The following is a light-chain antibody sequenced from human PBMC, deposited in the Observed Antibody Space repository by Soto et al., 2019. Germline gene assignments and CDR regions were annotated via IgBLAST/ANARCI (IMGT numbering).Light chain of an antibody. CDR2: GAS. CDR1: QSVSSN. V-gene: IGKV3-15*01. CDR3: QQYNNWPRT. Sequence: EIAMPQSPATLSVSPGERATLSCRASQSVSSNLAWYQQKPGQAPRLLIYGASTRATGIPARLSGSGSGTEFTLTISRLQSEEFAVYYGQQYNNWPRTFGQGTKVDIK. J-gene: IGKJ1*01.